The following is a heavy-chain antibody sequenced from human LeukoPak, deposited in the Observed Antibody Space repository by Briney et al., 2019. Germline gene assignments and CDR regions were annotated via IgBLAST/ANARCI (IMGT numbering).Heavy chain of an antibody. J-gene: IGHJ4*02. Sequence: SVKVSGKASGGTFSSYAISWVRQAPGQGLEWMGGIIPIFGTANYAQKFQGRVTITTDESTSTAYMELSSLRSEDTAVYYCARTRVGATTNYFDYWGQGTLVTVSS. CDR3: ARTRVGATTNYFDY. CDR2: IIPIFGTA. CDR1: GGTFSSYA. D-gene: IGHD1-26*01. V-gene: IGHV1-69*05.